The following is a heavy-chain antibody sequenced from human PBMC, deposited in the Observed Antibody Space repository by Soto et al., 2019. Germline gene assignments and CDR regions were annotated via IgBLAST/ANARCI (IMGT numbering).Heavy chain of an antibody. V-gene: IGHV1-18*01. CDR3: ARAFQDGPDSSSWYVTDY. CDR1: GYTFTSYG. Sequence: ASVKVSCKASGYTFTSYGISWVRQAPGQGLEWMGWISAYNGNTNYAQKLQGRVTMTTDTSTSTAYMELRSLRSDDTAVYYCARAFQDGPDSSSWYVTDYWGQGTLVTVSS. J-gene: IGHJ4*02. CDR2: ISAYNGNT. D-gene: IGHD6-13*01.